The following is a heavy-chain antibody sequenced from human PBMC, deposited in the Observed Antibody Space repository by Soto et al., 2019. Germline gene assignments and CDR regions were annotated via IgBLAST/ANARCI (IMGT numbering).Heavy chain of an antibody. CDR3: ARSYSSSSGGYYYYGVDV. Sequence: PGESLKISCKGSGYSFTSYWIGWVRQMPGKGLEWMGIIYPGDSDTRYSPSFQGQVTISADKSISTAYLQWSSLKASDTAMYYCARSYSSSSGGYYYYGVDVWGQGTTVTVSS. CDR1: GYSFTSYW. D-gene: IGHD6-6*01. V-gene: IGHV5-51*01. CDR2: IYPGDSDT. J-gene: IGHJ6*02.